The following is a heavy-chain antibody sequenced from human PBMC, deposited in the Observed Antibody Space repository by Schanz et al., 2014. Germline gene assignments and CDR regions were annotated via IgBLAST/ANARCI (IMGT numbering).Heavy chain of an antibody. J-gene: IGHJ4*02. CDR2: IWYDGSNK. CDR3: ARDGDFDY. V-gene: IGHV3-33*01. Sequence: QVQLVESGGGVAQPGRSLRLSCAASGFTFSSYGTHWVRQAPGKGLEWVAIIWYDGSNKYYADSVKGRFTISRDNSKNTLFLQMSSLRDEDTAVYYCARDGDFDYWGQGTLVTVSS. CDR1: GFTFSSYG.